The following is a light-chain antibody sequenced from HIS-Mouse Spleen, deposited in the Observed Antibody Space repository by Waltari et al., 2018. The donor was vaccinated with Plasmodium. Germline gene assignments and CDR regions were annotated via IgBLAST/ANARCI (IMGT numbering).Light chain of an antibody. J-gene: IGKJ3*01. Sequence: EIVMTQSPATLSVSPGERATLSCRASQSVSSNLAWYQQKPGQAPRLLIYGASTRATGITARFSGGGSGTEFTLTISSLQSEDFAVYYCQQYNNWSFTFGPGTKVDIK. CDR3: QQYNNWSFT. V-gene: IGKV3-15*01. CDR1: QSVSSN. CDR2: GAS.